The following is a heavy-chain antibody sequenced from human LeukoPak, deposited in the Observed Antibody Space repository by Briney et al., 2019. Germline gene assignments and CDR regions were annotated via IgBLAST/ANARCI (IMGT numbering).Heavy chain of an antibody. CDR2: ISYDGSNK. CDR3: AKDPPLYFDWPEGYFQH. CDR1: EFPLSNYG. V-gene: IGHV3-30*18. D-gene: IGHD3-9*01. Sequence: PGGSLRLFNAAAEFPLSNYGMHRVRQAPGKKQEWVAAISYDGSNKFYADSVKGRFTISRDNSKNTLYLQMNSLRAEDTAVYYCAKDPPLYFDWPEGYFQHWGQGTLVTVSS. J-gene: IGHJ1*01.